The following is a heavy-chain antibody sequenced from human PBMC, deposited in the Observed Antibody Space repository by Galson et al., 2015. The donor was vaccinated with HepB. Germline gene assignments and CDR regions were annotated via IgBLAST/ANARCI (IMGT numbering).Heavy chain of an antibody. Sequence: SLRLSCAASGFTVSSNYMSWVRQAPGKGLEWVSVIYSGGSTYYADSVKGRFTISRDNSKNTLYLQMNSLRAEDTAVYYCARDGGGYSSGWYDIGDAFDIWGQGTMVTVSS. D-gene: IGHD6-19*01. V-gene: IGHV3-66*01. CDR2: IYSGGST. J-gene: IGHJ3*02. CDR1: GFTVSSNY. CDR3: ARDGGGYSSGWYDIGDAFDI.